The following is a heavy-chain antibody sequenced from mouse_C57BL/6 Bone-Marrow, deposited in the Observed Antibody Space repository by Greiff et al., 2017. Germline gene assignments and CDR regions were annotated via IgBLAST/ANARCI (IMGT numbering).Heavy chain of an antibody. D-gene: IGHD2-2*01. Sequence: VQLQESGPELVKPGASVQISCKASGYTFTDYYINWVQQRPGQGLEWIGWIFPGGGSTSYNEKFKGKATLTVDKSSSTAYMLLSILTSKESAVYYCIGGYMRYWGQGTTLTVSS. CDR3: IGGYMRY. CDR1: GYTFTDYY. CDR2: IFPGGGST. V-gene: IGHV1-75*01. J-gene: IGHJ2*01.